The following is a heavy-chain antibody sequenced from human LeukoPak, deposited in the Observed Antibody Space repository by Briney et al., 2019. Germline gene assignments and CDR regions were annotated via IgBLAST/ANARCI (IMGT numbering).Heavy chain of an antibody. Sequence: ASVKVSCKVSGYTLTELSMHWVRQAPGKGLEWMGGFDPEDGETIYAQKLQGRVTMTTDTSTSTAYMELRSLRSDDTAVYYCARGGRGYSYGYYFDYWGQGTLVTVSS. CDR3: ARGGRGYSYGYYFDY. CDR1: GYTLTELS. D-gene: IGHD5-18*01. J-gene: IGHJ4*02. CDR2: FDPEDGET. V-gene: IGHV1-24*01.